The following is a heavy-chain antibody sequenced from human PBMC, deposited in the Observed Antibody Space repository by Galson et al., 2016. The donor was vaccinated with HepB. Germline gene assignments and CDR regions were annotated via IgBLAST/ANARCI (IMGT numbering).Heavy chain of an antibody. D-gene: IGHD5-12*01. CDR2: ISSGRTSI. J-gene: IGHJ6*04. CDR1: GFIFSTHS. V-gene: IGHV3-21*01. Sequence: SLRLSCAGSGFIFSTHSMAWVRHAPGKGLEWVSLISSGRTSIYYADSMRGRLTISRDNAGNSLYLQMNTLRADDTAVYYCARASGGGYDWDYYYGMDVWGKGTTVTVSS. CDR3: ARASGGGYDWDYYYGMDV.